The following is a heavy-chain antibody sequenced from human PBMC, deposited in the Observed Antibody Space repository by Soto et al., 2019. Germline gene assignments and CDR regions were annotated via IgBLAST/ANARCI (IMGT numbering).Heavy chain of an antibody. CDR2: ISAYNGNT. J-gene: IGHJ4*02. V-gene: IGHV1-18*04. CDR1: GYTFTSYG. CDR3: ARAYYYGSGSYSKDFDY. Sequence: GASVKVSCKASGYTFTSYGISWVRQAPGQGLEWMGWISAYNGNTNYAQKLQGRVTMTTDTSTSTAYMELRSLRSDDTAVYYCARAYYYGSGSYSKDFDYWGQGTLLTVSS. D-gene: IGHD3-10*01.